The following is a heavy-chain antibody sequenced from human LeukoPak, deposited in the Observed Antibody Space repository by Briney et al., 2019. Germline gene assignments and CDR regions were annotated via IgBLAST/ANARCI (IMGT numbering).Heavy chain of an antibody. CDR1: GFTFSSAW. D-gene: IGHD2-2*01. Sequence: GGSLRLSCAASGFTFSSAWMTWVRQAPGKGLEWVGHIKNKTNGGTTDYAAPVKGRFIISRDDSKNTLYLQMDSLRTEDTAVYYCARGFCSSTSCYQGPFDYWGQGTLVTVSS. V-gene: IGHV3-15*01. J-gene: IGHJ4*02. CDR2: IKNKTNGGTT. CDR3: ARGFCSSTSCYQGPFDY.